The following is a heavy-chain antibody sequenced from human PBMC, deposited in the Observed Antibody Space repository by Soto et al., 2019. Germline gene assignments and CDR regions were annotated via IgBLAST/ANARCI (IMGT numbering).Heavy chain of an antibody. Sequence: GESLKISCKGSGYSFANYWIGWVRQMPGKGLEWMGIIYPGDSDTRYSLSFQGQVTISADKSISTAYLQWSSLKALDTAMYYCARGTVSSDFDYWGQGTLVTVSS. D-gene: IGHD4-17*01. V-gene: IGHV5-51*01. CDR1: GYSFANYW. CDR2: IYPGDSDT. CDR3: ARGTVSSDFDY. J-gene: IGHJ4*02.